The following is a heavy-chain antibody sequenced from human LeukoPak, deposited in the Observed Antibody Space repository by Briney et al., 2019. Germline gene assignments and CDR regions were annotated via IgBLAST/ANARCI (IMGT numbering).Heavy chain of an antibody. Sequence: PGGSLRLSCAASGFTFSSYATHWVRQAPGKGLEWVAVISYDGSNKYYADSVKGRFTISRDNSKNTLYLQMNSLRAEDTAVYYCARYDVVLDAFDIWGQGTMVTVSS. D-gene: IGHD1-1*01. V-gene: IGHV3-30-3*01. CDR3: ARYDVVLDAFDI. J-gene: IGHJ3*02. CDR1: GFTFSSYA. CDR2: ISYDGSNK.